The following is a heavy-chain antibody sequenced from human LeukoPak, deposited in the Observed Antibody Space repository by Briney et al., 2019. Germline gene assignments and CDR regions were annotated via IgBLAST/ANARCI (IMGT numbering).Heavy chain of an antibody. D-gene: IGHD3-22*01. Sequence: QPGGSLRLSCAASGFTFSSYAMSWVRQAPGKGLEWVSAISGSGGSTYYADSVKGRFTISRDNSKNTPYLQMNSLRAEDTAVYYCAKDSLVQYYYDSSGYLDYWGQGTLVTVSS. J-gene: IGHJ4*02. CDR1: GFTFSSYA. V-gene: IGHV3-23*01. CDR3: AKDSLVQYYYDSSGYLDY. CDR2: ISGSGGST.